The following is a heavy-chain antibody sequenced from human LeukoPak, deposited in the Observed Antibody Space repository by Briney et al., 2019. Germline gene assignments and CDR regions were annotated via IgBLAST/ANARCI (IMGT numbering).Heavy chain of an antibody. V-gene: IGHV4-38-2*02. CDR2: IYHSGST. J-gene: IGHJ4*02. D-gene: IGHD2-2*01. CDR1: GYYISSGYY. CDR3: ARVRGYCSSTICYRYYFDY. Sequence: SETLSLTCTVSGYYISSGYYWGWIRQPPGKGLEGIGTIYHSGSTYYNPSLKSRVTISVDTSKNQFSLKLTSVTAADTAVYCCARVRGYCSSTICYRYYFDYWGQGTLVTVSS.